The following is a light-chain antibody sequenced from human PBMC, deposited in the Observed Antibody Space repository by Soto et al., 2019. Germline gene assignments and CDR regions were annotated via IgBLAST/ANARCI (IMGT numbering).Light chain of an antibody. Sequence: EIHMTQSPSSLSGSVLDRFTITGRASQGISNYLAWYQQKPGKVPKLLIYAASTLQSGVPSRFSGSGSGTDFTLTISSLQPEDVATYYCQKYNSAPQTFGQGTKVDIK. V-gene: IGKV1-27*01. CDR3: QKYNSAPQT. CDR2: AAS. CDR1: QGISNY. J-gene: IGKJ1*01.